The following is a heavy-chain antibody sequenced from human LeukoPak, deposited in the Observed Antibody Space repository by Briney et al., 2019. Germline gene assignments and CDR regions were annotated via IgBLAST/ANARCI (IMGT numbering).Heavy chain of an antibody. J-gene: IGHJ4*02. V-gene: IGHV3-7*01. D-gene: IGHD3-22*01. CDR3: ARSSYYYDSSGSNPHSDY. Sequence: PGGSLRLSCAASGFTFSSYWMSWVRQAPGKGLEWVANIKQDGSEKYYVDSVKGRFTISRDNAKNSLYLQMNSLRAEDTAVYYCARSSYYYDSSGSNPHSDYWGQGTLVTVSS. CDR1: GFTFSSYW. CDR2: IKQDGSEK.